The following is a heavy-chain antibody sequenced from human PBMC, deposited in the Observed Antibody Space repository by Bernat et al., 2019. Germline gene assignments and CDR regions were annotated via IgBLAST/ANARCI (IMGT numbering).Heavy chain of an antibody. D-gene: IGHD1-7*01. J-gene: IGHJ3*01. Sequence: CAASGFSVSSNYISWFRQAPWKGLEWVSVIYSGGGTYSADSVKGRFTISRDTSKNMLYLQMNSLRAEDSALYYCARITRTGNYGRGYFDVWGQGTTV. V-gene: IGHV3-66*01. CDR2: IYSGGGT. CDR3: ARITRTGNYGRGYFDV. CDR1: GFSVSSNY.